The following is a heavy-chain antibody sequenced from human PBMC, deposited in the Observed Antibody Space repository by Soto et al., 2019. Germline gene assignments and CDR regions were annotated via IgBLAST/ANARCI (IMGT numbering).Heavy chain of an antibody. D-gene: IGHD5-18*01. Sequence: GGSLRLSCAASGFTFSRYWMNWVRQAPGKGLEWVANIKQDGTEKDYVDSVKGRFTISRDNARKSLYLQMDSLRAEDTAVYFCARGDTPMITGMDSFDIWGQGTMVTVSS. J-gene: IGHJ3*02. V-gene: IGHV3-7*01. CDR3: ARGDTPMITGMDSFDI. CDR1: GFTFSRYW. CDR2: IKQDGTEK.